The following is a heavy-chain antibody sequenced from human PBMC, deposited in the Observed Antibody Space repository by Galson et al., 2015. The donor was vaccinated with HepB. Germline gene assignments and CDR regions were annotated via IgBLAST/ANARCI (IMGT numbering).Heavy chain of an antibody. J-gene: IGHJ6*02. CDR2: FDPEDGER. D-gene: IGHD1-26*01. Sequence: SVKVSCKVSGYTLTESSLHWVRQAPGKGLEWMGGFDPEDGERIYAQKFQGRVTMTEDPFTDTAYMDLSSLSSEDTAVYYCACRQFRAGSNHYHYGMDVWGQGTTVTVSS. V-gene: IGHV1-24*01. CDR1: GYTLTESS. CDR3: ACRQFRAGSNHYHYGMDV.